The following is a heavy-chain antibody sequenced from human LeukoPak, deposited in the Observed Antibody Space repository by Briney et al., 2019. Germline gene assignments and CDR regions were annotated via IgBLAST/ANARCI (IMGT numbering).Heavy chain of an antibody. CDR1: GFTFSDYY. CDR2: IYSSGST. CDR3: ARGGGNLSFDY. Sequence: GGSLRLSCAASGFTFSDYYMSWVRQAPGKGLEWVSVIYSSGSTDYADSVKGRFTISRDNSKNTLSLQMNSLRAEDTAVYYCARGGGNLSFDYWGQGTLVTVSS. J-gene: IGHJ4*02. V-gene: IGHV3-66*01. D-gene: IGHD4-23*01.